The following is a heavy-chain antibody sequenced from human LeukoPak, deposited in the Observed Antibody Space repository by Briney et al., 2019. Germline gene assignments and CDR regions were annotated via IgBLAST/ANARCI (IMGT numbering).Heavy chain of an antibody. CDR2: IKQDGSEK. CDR1: GFTFSNYW. J-gene: IGHJ4*02. CDR3: ASWAGNTQSDSWSGPFDY. Sequence: PGGSLRLSCVASGFTFSNYWMSWVRQAPGKGLEWVANIKQDGSEKYYVDSVEGRFTISRDNAKNSLYLQMSSLRVEDTAVYYCASWAGNTQSDSWSGPFDYWGQGSLVTVSS. D-gene: IGHD3-3*01. V-gene: IGHV3-7*01.